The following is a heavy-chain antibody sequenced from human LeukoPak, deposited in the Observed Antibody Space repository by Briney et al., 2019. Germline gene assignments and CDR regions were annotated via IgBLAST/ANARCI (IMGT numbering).Heavy chain of an antibody. J-gene: IGHJ4*02. CDR3: AREARGSFYDY. Sequence: GGSLRLSCAASGFTFSTSWMTWLRLAPGKGLEWVANINQDGIEQFYVDSVKGRFTISRDNAKKSLFLQMDSLRAEDTAMYYCAREARGSFYDYWGRGALVTVSS. D-gene: IGHD1-26*01. CDR2: INQDGIEQ. V-gene: IGHV3-7*01. CDR1: GFTFSTSW.